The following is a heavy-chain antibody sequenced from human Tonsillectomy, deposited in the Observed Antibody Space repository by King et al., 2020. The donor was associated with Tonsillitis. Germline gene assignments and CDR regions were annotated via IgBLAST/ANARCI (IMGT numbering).Heavy chain of an antibody. CDR3: AREGSGVYGDYWGY. J-gene: IGHJ4*02. D-gene: IGHD4-17*01. CDR1: GFIFRRYW. Sequence: VQLVESGGGLVQPGGSLRLSCAASGFIFRRYWMSWVRQAPGKGLEWVANIDQEGRLKWYGDSVRGRFSISRDNAKNVVYLQMNDMRVEDTAVYFCAREGSGVYGDYWGYWGQGTLVAVSS. CDR2: IDQEGRLK. V-gene: IGHV3-7*03.